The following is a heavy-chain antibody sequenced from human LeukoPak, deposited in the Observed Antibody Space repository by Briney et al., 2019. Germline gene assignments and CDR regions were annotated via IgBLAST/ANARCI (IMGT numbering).Heavy chain of an antibody. CDR3: ARDYLYDFWSGYMGPGYYYYYMDV. Sequence: GGSLRLSCAASGFTVSSNYMSWVRQAPGKGLEWVSVIYSGGSTYYADSVKGRFTISRDNSKNTLYLQMNSLRAEDTAVYYCARDYLYDFWSGYMGPGYYYYYMDVWGKGTTVTVSS. CDR1: GFTVSSNY. V-gene: IGHV3-66*01. D-gene: IGHD3-3*01. J-gene: IGHJ6*03. CDR2: IYSGGST.